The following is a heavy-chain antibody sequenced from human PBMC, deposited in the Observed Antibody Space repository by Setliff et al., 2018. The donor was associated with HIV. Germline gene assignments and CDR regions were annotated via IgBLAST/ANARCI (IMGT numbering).Heavy chain of an antibody. CDR3: ARGARLQYFDWPSYALDV. V-gene: IGHV3-21*06. J-gene: IGHJ6*02. CDR2: ISSSGAHI. D-gene: IGHD3-9*01. Sequence: GGSLRLSCAASGFSFSQYGMNWVRQAPGTGLEWVASISSSGAHIFYAESLKGRFSVSRDNGRNFLYLQMSSLRADDTAIYYCARGARLQYFDWPSYALDVWGQGTTVTVSS. CDR1: GFSFSQYG.